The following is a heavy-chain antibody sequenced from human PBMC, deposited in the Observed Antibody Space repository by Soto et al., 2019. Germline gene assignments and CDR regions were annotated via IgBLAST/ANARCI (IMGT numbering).Heavy chain of an antibody. V-gene: IGHV4-59*08. Sequence: PSETLSLTCTVSGDSISSYYWSWIRQPPGKGLEWIGYIHYSGSTNYNPSLQSRVTISVDTSSNQFSMKLNSVTAADTAVYYCTDMLGQWLPRDWGQGTVVTVSS. CDR3: TDMLGQWLPRD. D-gene: IGHD6-19*01. CDR2: IHYSGST. CDR1: GDSISSYY. J-gene: IGHJ4*02.